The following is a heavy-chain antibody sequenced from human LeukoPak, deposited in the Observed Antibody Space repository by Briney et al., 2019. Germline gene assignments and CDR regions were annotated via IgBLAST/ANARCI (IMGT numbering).Heavy chain of an antibody. CDR2: IRSKANSYAT. V-gene: IGHV3-73*01. J-gene: IGHJ4*02. Sequence: GGSLRLSCAASGFTFSGSAMHWVRQASGKGLEWVGRIRSKANSYATAYAASVKGRFTIPRDDSKNTAYLQMNSLKTEDTAVYYCTSIAVADTFDYWGQGTLVTVSS. CDR3: TSIAVADTFDY. D-gene: IGHD6-19*01. CDR1: GFTFSGSA.